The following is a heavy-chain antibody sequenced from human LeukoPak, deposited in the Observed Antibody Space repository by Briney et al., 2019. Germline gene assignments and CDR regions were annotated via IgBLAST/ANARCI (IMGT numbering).Heavy chain of an antibody. D-gene: IGHD6-25*01. Sequence: GGSLRLSCAASGFTFSSYWMHWVRQAPGKGLVWVSGTNTDGSSTMYADSVKGRFTIARDNAKNTLYLQMNSLRAEDTAVYYCARGRASAFDVWGQGTMVTVSS. CDR3: ARGRASAFDV. CDR2: TNTDGSST. CDR1: GFTFSSYW. J-gene: IGHJ3*01. V-gene: IGHV3-74*03.